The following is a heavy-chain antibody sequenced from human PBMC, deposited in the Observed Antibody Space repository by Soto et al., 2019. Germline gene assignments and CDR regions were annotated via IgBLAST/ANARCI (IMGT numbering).Heavy chain of an antibody. D-gene: IGHD3-22*01. CDR3: ARVVVVVGYASSVLGCFDP. V-gene: IGHV4-30-4*01. CDR2: IYYSGST. Sequence: PSETLSLTCTVSGGSISSGDYYWSWIRQPPGKGLEWIGYIYYSGSTYYNPSLKSRVTISVDTSKNQFSLKLSSVTAADTAVYYCARVVVVVGYASSVLGCFDPWGQGTLVTVSS. J-gene: IGHJ5*02. CDR1: GGSISSGDYY.